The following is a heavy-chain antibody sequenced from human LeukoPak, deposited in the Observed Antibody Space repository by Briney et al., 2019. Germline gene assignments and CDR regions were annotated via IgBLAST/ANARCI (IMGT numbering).Heavy chain of an antibody. V-gene: IGHV1-46*01. CDR1: GYTFTSYY. J-gene: IGHJ5*02. Sequence: ASVKVSCKASGYTFTSYYIHWVRQAPGQGLEWMGIINPSGGSTSYAQKFQGRVTMTRDTSRSTVYMELSSLRSEDTAVYYCARDSVITMVRGVIITRNWFDPWGQGTLVTVSS. CDR3: ARDSVITMVRGVIITRNWFDP. CDR2: INPSGGST. D-gene: IGHD3-10*01.